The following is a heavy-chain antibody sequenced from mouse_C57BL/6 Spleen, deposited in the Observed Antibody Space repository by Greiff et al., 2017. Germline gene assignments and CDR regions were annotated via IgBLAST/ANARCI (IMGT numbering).Heavy chain of an antibody. CDR1: GFTFTDYY. CDR2: IRNKANGYTT. D-gene: IGHD1-1*01. J-gene: IGHJ4*01. Sequence: EVKVVESGGGLVQPGGSLSLSCAASGFTFTDYYMSWVRQPPGKALEWLGFIRNKANGYTTAYSASVKGRFTISRDNSQSILYLQMNALRAEDSATYYCARPLYYYGSSYDYYAMDYWGQGTSVTVSS. V-gene: IGHV7-3*01. CDR3: ARPLYYYGSSYDYYAMDY.